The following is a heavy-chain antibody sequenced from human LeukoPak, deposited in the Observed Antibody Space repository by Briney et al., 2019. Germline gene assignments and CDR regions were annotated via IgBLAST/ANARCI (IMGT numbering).Heavy chain of an antibody. V-gene: IGHV3-23*01. CDR1: GFMFSCYA. CDR2: ISYSGGGT. CDR3: AKGGSSGWSGSRFDY. J-gene: IGHJ4*02. Sequence: GGSLRLSCAASGFMFSCYAMSWVRPAPGKGLEWVSGISYSGGGTYYADSVKGRFTISRDNSKNTLSLQMNSLGAEDTAVYYCAKGGSSGWSGSRFDYWGQGTLVTVSS. D-gene: IGHD6-19*01.